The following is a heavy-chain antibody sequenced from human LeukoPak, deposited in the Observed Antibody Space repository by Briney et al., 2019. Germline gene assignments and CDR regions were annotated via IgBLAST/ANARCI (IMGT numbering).Heavy chain of an antibody. CDR1: GFTFSSYW. V-gene: IGHV3-7*01. D-gene: IGHD6-13*01. CDR3: ARDPGIAAAGTPGEYFQH. Sequence: PGGSLRLSCAASGFTFSSYWMSWVRQAPGKGLEWVANIKQDGSEKYYVDSVKGRFTISRDNAKNSLYLQMNSLRAEDTAVYYCARDPGIAAAGTPGEYFQHWGQGTLVTVSS. CDR2: IKQDGSEK. J-gene: IGHJ1*01.